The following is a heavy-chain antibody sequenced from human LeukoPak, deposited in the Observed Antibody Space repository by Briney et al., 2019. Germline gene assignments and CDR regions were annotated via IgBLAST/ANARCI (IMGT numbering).Heavy chain of an antibody. D-gene: IGHD3-3*01. Sequence: SETLSLTCTVSGGSISSYYWSWIRQPPGKGLEWIGYIYYSGSTNYNPSLKSRVTISVDTSKNQFSLKLSSVTAADTAVYYCARATIFGVVDYWGQGTLVIVSS. J-gene: IGHJ4*02. CDR1: GGSISSYY. V-gene: IGHV4-59*01. CDR2: IYYSGST. CDR3: ARATIFGVVDY.